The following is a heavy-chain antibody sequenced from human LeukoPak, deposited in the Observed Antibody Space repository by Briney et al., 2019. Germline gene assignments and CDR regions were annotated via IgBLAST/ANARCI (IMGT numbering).Heavy chain of an antibody. CDR2: IYYSGST. J-gene: IGHJ4*02. D-gene: IGHD3-3*01. Sequence: MTSETLSLTCTVSGGSISSSSYYWGWIRQPPGKGLEWIGSIYYSGSTYCIPSLKSRVTISVDTSKNQFSLKLSSVTAADTAVYYCARLRRYDFWSGSAKDYWGQGTLVTVSS. V-gene: IGHV4-39*01. CDR3: ARLRRYDFWSGSAKDY. CDR1: GGSISSSSYY.